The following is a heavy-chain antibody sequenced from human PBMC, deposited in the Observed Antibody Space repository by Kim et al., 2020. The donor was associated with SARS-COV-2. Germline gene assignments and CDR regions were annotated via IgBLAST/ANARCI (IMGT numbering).Heavy chain of an antibody. J-gene: IGHJ4*02. CDR1: GFTFSSYS. CDR3: ARLSVYCSGGSCYGFDY. D-gene: IGHD2-15*01. CDR2: ISSSSSYI. V-gene: IGHV3-21*01. Sequence: GGSLRLSCAASGFTFSSYSMNWVRQAPGKGLEWVSSISSSSSYIYYADSVKGRFTISRDNAKNSLYLQMNSLRAEDTAVYYCARLSVYCSGGSCYGFDYWGQGTLVTVSS.